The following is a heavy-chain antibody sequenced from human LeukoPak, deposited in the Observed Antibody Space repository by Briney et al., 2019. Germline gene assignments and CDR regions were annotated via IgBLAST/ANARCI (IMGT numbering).Heavy chain of an antibody. V-gene: IGHV3-15*01. J-gene: IGHJ4*02. CDR2: IKSKTDGGTT. D-gene: IGHD1-26*01. CDR3: AKDPVGAIIEAYFDY. Sequence: PGGSLRLSCAASGFTFSNAWMSWVRQAPGKGLEWVGRIKSKTDGGTTDYAAPVKGRFTISRDDSKNTLYLQMNSLKTEDTAVYYCAKDPVGAIIEAYFDYWGQGTLVTVSS. CDR1: GFTFSNAW.